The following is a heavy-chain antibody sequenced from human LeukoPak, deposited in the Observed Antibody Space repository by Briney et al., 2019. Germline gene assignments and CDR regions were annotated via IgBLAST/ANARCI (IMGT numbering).Heavy chain of an antibody. Sequence: GGSLRLSCATSGFTLSSYWMHWVRQVPGKGLEWLSRINNDGVSTSYAGPVKGRFTISRDNAKNTLYLRMNSLRAEDMAIYYCARVSGYYDSSGWYYFDYWGQGTLVTVSS. V-gene: IGHV3-74*01. CDR2: INNDGVST. CDR3: ARVSGYYDSSGWYYFDY. CDR1: GFTLSSYW. D-gene: IGHD3-22*01. J-gene: IGHJ4*02.